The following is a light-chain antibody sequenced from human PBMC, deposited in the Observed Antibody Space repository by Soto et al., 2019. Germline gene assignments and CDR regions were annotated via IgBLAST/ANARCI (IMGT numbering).Light chain of an antibody. Sequence: DIVMTQSPGSLAVSLGERATIKCKSSQSVLFTSNNKNYLGWFQQKPRQPPKLLLSWASTRESGVPDRLSGSGSGKDSTLTISSLEPEVFEFFSCQPRYTWFTTFAKGTQLE. J-gene: IGKJ5*01. CDR2: WAS. CDR3: QPRYTWFTT. V-gene: IGKV4-1*01. CDR1: QSVLFTSNNKNY.